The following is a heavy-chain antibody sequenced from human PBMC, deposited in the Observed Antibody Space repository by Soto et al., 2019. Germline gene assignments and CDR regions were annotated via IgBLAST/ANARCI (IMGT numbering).Heavy chain of an antibody. D-gene: IGHD7-27*01. Sequence: GGSLRLSCAASGFPFSSYAMSWVRQAPGKGLEWVSAISGSGGSTYYADSVKGRFTISRDNSKNTLYLQMNSLRAEDTAVYYCAKQLFSWGSTIGPYWGQGTLVTVSS. CDR3: AKQLFSWGSTIGPY. CDR2: ISGSGGST. CDR1: GFPFSSYA. J-gene: IGHJ4*02. V-gene: IGHV3-23*01.